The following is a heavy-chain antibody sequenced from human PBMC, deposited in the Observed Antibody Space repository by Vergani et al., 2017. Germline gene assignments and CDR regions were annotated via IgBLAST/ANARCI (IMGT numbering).Heavy chain of an antibody. V-gene: IGHV4-38-2*01. CDR3: ARHGYYYGSGSYPNWFDP. CDR1: GYSISSGYY. CDR2: IYHSGST. D-gene: IGHD3-10*01. J-gene: IGHJ5*02. Sequence: QVQLQESGPGLVKPSETLSLTCAVSGYSISSGYYWGWIRQPPGKGLEWIGSIYHSGSTYYHPSLKSRCTISVDTSKNQFSLKLSSVTAADTAVYYCARHGYYYGSGSYPNWFDPWGQGTLVTVFS.